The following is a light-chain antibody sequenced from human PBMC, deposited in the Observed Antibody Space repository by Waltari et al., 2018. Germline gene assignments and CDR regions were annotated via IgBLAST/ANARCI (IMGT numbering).Light chain of an antibody. CDR2: EVT. CDR1: SSDVVGYNY. V-gene: IGLV2-14*01. CDR3: SSYTSITTFYV. Sequence: QSALTQPASVSGSPGQSVAVSCTGTSSDVVGYNYVSWYQQHPGKAPKLLIYEVTSRPSGVLVAFSGSKSGNTASLTISGLQAEDEADYYCSSYTSITTFYVFGTATKVTVL. J-gene: IGLJ1*01.